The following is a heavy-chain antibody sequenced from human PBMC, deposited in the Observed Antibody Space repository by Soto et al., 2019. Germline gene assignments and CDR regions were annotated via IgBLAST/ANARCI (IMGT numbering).Heavy chain of an antibody. CDR2: IKQDGSEK. CDR1: GFTFSSYW. CDR3: ARDAGYGDFSYYFDD. D-gene: IGHD4-17*01. Sequence: GGSLRLCCAASGFTFSSYWMSWVRQAPGKGLEWVANIKQDGSEKYYVDSVKGRFTISRDNAKNSLYLQMNSLRAEDTAVYYCARDAGYGDFSYYFDDWGKGTLVTVSS. J-gene: IGHJ4*02. V-gene: IGHV3-7*01.